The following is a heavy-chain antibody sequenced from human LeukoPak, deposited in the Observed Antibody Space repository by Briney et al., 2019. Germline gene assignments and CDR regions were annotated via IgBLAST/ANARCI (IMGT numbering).Heavy chain of an antibody. D-gene: IGHD3-10*01. V-gene: IGHV4-59*01. J-gene: IGHJ4*02. CDR1: GGSISSYY. Sequence: SETLSLTCTVSGGSISSYYWSWIRQPPGKGLEWIGYIYYSGSTNYNPSLKSRVTISVDTSKNQFSLKLSSVTAADTAAYYCARAPFGELFEYYFDYWGQGTLVTVSS. CDR2: IYYSGST. CDR3: ARAPFGELFEYYFDY.